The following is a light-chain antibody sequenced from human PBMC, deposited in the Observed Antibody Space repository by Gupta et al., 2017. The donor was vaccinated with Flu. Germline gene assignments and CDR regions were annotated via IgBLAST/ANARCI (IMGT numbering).Light chain of an antibody. V-gene: IGKV1-8*01. J-gene: IGKJ1*01. CDR1: QSISSY. CDR3: QQYYSNPWT. CDR2: AAS. Sequence: AIRMTPSPSSFSASTGGRVTITCRASQSISSYLAWYQQKPGKAPKFLIYAASTLQSGVPSRFSGSGSGTDFTLTISCLQSEDVATYYCQQYYSNPWTFGQGTKVEIK.